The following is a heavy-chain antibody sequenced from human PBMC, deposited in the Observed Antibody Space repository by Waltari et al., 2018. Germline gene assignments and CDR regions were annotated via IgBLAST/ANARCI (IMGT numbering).Heavy chain of an antibody. CDR1: GFTFSSYS. Sequence: EVQLVESGGGLVQPGGSLRLSCAASGFTFSSYSMNWVRQAPGKGLEWVSYISSSGSTIYYADSVKGRFTIARDNAKNSLYLQMNSRRAEDTAVYYCAGGFSSSSVVGFDYWGQGTLVTVSS. CDR3: AGGFSSSSVVGFDY. J-gene: IGHJ4*02. CDR2: ISSSGSTI. V-gene: IGHV3-48*04. D-gene: IGHD6-6*01.